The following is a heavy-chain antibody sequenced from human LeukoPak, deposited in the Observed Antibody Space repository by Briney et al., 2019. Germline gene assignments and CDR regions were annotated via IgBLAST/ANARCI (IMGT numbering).Heavy chain of an antibody. D-gene: IGHD3-10*01. CDR1: GFTLSSYC. CDR2: IKEDGSEK. CDR3: ARDWVAGVPFDAFDI. J-gene: IGHJ3*02. Sequence: GGSLRLSCAASGFTLSSYCMSWVRQAPGKGLEWVANIKEDGSEKYYVDSVKGRFTISRDNAKNSLYLHMNSLTAEDTAMYYCARDWVAGVPFDAFDIWGQGTMVSVSS. V-gene: IGHV3-7*03.